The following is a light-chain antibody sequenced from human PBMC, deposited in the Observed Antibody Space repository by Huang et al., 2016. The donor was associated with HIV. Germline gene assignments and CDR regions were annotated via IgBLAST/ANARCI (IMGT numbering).Light chain of an antibody. CDR3: QQYGSSPVT. CDR1: QSISSSY. J-gene: IGKJ2*01. CDR2: GAS. V-gene: IGKV3-20*01. Sequence: IALTQSPGTLSLSPGERATLSCRASQSISSSYLAWYQQKPGQAPRLLIYGASTRATGIADRFSGRGSGTDFSLTISRLEPEDFAVYSCQQYGSSPVTFGPGTKLEIK.